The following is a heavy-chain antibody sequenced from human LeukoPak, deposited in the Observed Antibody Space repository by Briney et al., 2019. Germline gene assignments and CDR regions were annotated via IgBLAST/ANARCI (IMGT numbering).Heavy chain of an antibody. CDR1: GDSVSSKNGA. Sequence: SQTLSLTCAISGDSVSSKNGAWNWIRQSPGKGLEWIGYIYTSGSTNYNPSLKSRVTISVDTSKNQFSLKLSSVTAADTAVYYCARHDDYSNYNWFDPWGQGTLVTVSS. V-gene: IGHV4-4*09. CDR3: ARHDDYSNYNWFDP. CDR2: IYTSGST. J-gene: IGHJ5*02. D-gene: IGHD4-11*01.